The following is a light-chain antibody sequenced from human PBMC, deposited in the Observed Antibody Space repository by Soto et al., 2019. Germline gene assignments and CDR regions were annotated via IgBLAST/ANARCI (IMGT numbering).Light chain of an antibody. CDR1: QSVLYSSNNENY. J-gene: IGKJ4*01. V-gene: IGKV4-1*01. Sequence: DVVLTQSPDSLAVSLGERATINCESSQSVLYSSNNENYLAWYQQKPGQPPRLLIYGASTRATGIPARFSGSGSGTQFTLTISSLQSEDFAVYYCQQHNNWPLTFGGGTKVDNK. CDR3: QQHNNWPLT. CDR2: GAS.